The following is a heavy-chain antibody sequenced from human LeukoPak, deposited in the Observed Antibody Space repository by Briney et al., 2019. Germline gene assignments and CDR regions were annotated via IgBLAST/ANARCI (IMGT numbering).Heavy chain of an antibody. CDR1: GGSISSSSYY. CDR2: IYYSGST. J-gene: IGHJ4*02. D-gene: IGHD1-26*01. CDR3: ARRSRGSYRVFDY. V-gene: IGHV4-39*07. Sequence: SETLSLTCTVSGGSISSSSYYWGWIRQPPGKGLEWIGSIYYSGSTNYNPSLKSRVTISVDTSKNQFSLKLSSVTAADTAVYYCARRSRGSYRVFDYWGQGTLVTVSS.